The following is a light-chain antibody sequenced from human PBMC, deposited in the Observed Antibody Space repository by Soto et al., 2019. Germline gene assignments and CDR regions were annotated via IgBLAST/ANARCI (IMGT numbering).Light chain of an antibody. Sequence: IQLTQSPSSLSASAGDRVTITCRASQGVSSYLAWYQQQPGKAPKLLIYAASTLQGGVPSRFSGSGSGTDFTLTINSLQPEDFATYYCQQLNSYPLTFGGGTKVEIK. CDR2: AAS. V-gene: IGKV1-9*01. J-gene: IGKJ4*01. CDR1: QGVSSY. CDR3: QQLNSYPLT.